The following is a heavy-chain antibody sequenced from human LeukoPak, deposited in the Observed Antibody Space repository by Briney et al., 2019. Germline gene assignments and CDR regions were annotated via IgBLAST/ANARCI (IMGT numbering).Heavy chain of an antibody. CDR3: ARSLTYYYDSSGSPQYYGMDV. V-gene: IGHV1-18*01. D-gene: IGHD3-22*01. CDR2: ISAYNGNT. Sequence: ASVKVSCKASGYTFTSYGISWVRQAPGQGLEWMGWISAYNGNTNYAQKFQGRVTMTRNTSISTAYMELSSLRSEDTAVYYCARSLTYYYDSSGSPQYYGMDVWGQGTTVTVSS. J-gene: IGHJ6*02. CDR1: GYTFTSYG.